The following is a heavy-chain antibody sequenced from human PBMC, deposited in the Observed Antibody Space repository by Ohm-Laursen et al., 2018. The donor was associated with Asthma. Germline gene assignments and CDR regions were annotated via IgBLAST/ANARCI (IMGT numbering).Heavy chain of an antibody. CDR3: ARDKYYYDSSGYYRARRYYGMDV. CDR1: GYTFTSYY. CDR2: INPNSGGT. Sequence: ASVKVSCKASGYTFTSYYMHWVRQAPGQRLEWMGRINPNSGGTNYAQKFQGRVTMTRDTSISTAYMELSRLRSDDTAVYYCARDKYYYDSSGYYRARRYYGMDVWGQGTTVTVSS. D-gene: IGHD3-22*01. J-gene: IGHJ6*02. V-gene: IGHV1-2*06.